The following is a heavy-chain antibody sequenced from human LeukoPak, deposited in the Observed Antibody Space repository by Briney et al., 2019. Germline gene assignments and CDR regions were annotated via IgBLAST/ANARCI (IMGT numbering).Heavy chain of an antibody. Sequence: PSETLSLTCTVSGGSITSISYYWGWIRQPPGKGLEWIGSIFYSGNTYYNPSLKSRVTISVDTAKNQFSLNLRSATGADTAVYYCARHFLYDWNEPFGYRGQGSLVTASS. CDR3: ARHFLYDWNEPFGY. J-gene: IGHJ4*02. CDR2: IFYSGNT. D-gene: IGHD1-20*01. V-gene: IGHV4-39*01. CDR1: GGSITSISYY.